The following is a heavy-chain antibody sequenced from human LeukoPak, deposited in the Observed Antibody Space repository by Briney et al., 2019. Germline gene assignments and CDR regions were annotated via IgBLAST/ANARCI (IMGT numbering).Heavy chain of an antibody. V-gene: IGHV4-30-4*08. CDR1: GGSISSGDYY. CDR2: IYYNGIT. Sequence: SQTLSLTCTVSGGSISSGDYYWSWIRHPPGEGLEWIASIYYNGITYYNPSLRGRIFISVDTSKNQFSLKLSSMTAADTAVYDCARHSAHDSRWFDPWGQGTLDTVSS. CDR3: ARHSAHDSRWFDP. J-gene: IGHJ5*02. D-gene: IGHD5-12*01.